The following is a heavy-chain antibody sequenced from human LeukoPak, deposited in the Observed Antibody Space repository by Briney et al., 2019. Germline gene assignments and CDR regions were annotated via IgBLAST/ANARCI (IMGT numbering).Heavy chain of an antibody. Sequence: GGSLRLSCAASGFTFSTYGIHWVRQAPGKGLEWVALIWYDGSNKYYADSVKGRFTISRDNSKNTLYLQMNSLRAEDTAVYYCARDRGYYYYGMDAWGQGTTVTVSS. V-gene: IGHV3-33*01. J-gene: IGHJ6*02. CDR1: GFTFSTYG. CDR2: IWYDGSNK. CDR3: ARDRGYYYYGMDA.